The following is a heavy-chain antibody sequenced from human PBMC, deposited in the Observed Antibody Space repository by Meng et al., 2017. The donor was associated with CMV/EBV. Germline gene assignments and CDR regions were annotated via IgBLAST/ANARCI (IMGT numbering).Heavy chain of an antibody. CDR2: IDPNSGGT. Sequence: FPGYYMHWVRQSPGQGLEWMGRIDPNSGGTNYAQKFQGRVTMTRDTSISTAYMELSRLRSDDTAVYYCARFWEDCSSTSCYTDWFDPWGQGTLVTVSS. CDR1: FPGYY. J-gene: IGHJ5*02. CDR3: ARFWEDCSSTSCYTDWFDP. D-gene: IGHD2-2*02. V-gene: IGHV1-2*06.